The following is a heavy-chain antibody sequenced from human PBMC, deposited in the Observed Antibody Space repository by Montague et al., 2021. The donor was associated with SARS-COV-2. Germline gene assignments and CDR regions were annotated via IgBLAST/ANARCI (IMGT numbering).Heavy chain of an antibody. CDR2: IYHSGST. J-gene: IGHJ6*02. V-gene: IGHV4-4*02. CDR1: GGSIGSSNW. Sequence: SETLSLTCAVSGGSIGSSNWWSWVRQPPGKGLEWIGEIYHSGSTNYNPSLKSRDTISINKSKNQFSLKLSSVTAADTAVYYCGGAGGDYYYHYYGMDVWGQGTTVTVSS. D-gene: IGHD4-17*01. CDR3: GGAGGDYYYHYYGMDV.